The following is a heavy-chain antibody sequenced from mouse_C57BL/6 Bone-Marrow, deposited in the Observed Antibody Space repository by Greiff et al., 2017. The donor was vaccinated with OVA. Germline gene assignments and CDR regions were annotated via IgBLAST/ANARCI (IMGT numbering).Heavy chain of an antibody. J-gene: IGHJ3*01. CDR3: ARGRDSSGYRFAY. CDR1: GYTFTSYW. V-gene: IGHV1-53*01. CDR2: INPSNGGT. Sequence: QVQLQQPGTELVKPGASVKLSCKASGYTFTSYWMHWVKQRPGQGLEWIGNINPSNGGTNYNEKFKSKATLTVDKSSSTAYMQLSSLTSEDSAVYDGARGRDSSGYRFAYWGQGTLVTVSA. D-gene: IGHD3-2*02.